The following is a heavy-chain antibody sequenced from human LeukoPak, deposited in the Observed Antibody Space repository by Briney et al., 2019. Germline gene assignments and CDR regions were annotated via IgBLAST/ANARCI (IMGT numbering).Heavy chain of an antibody. D-gene: IGHD2-2*01. CDR3: TTTGTILCSSTSCYAAFDY. CDR1: GFTFSRYT. Sequence: DPGGSLRLSCATSGFTFSRYTMNWVRQAPGKGLEWVGRIKSKTDGGTTDYAAPVKGRFTVSRDDSKNTLYLQMNSLKTEDTAVYYCTTTGTILCSSTSCYAAFDYWGQGTLVTVSS. J-gene: IGHJ4*02. V-gene: IGHV3-15*01. CDR2: IKSKTDGGTT.